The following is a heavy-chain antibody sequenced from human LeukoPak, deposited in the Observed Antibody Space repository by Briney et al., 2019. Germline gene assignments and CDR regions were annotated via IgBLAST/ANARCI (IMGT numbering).Heavy chain of an antibody. Sequence: PGGSLRLSCAASGFTFSSYAMSWVRQAPGKGLEWVSAISGSGGSTYYADPVKGRFTISRNNSKNTLYLQMNSLRAEDTAVYYCAKDMEDIVATDRVDYWGQGTLVTVSS. V-gene: IGHV3-23*01. CDR1: GFTFSSYA. D-gene: IGHD5-12*01. CDR2: ISGSGGST. CDR3: AKDMEDIVATDRVDY. J-gene: IGHJ4*02.